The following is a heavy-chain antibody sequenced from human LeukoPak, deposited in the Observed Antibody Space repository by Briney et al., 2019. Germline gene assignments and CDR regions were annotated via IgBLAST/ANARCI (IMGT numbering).Heavy chain of an antibody. CDR2: MNPNSGNT. V-gene: IGHV1-8*02. J-gene: IGHJ5*02. CDR1: GYTFTSYD. Sequence: AASVTVSCKASGYTFTSYDINWVRQATGQGLEWMGWMNPNSGNTGYAQKFQGRVTMTRNTSMSTAYMELRSLTSEDTAVYYCVRDGEGLAISVNYWFDLWGQGTLVTVSS. CDR3: VRDGEGLAISVNYWFDL. D-gene: IGHD3-10*01.